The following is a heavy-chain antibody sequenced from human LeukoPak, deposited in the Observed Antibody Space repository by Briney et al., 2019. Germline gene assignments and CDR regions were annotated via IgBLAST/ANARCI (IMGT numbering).Heavy chain of an antibody. V-gene: IGHV1-2*04. CDR2: IHPITGDT. D-gene: IGHD1-20*01. Sequence: AASVKVSCKASGYTFTGYYMHWVRQVAGQGPEWMGWIHPITGDTNFAQKFQGWVAFTRDTSISTAYMDLSRLTSDDTAIYYCARGLINGHDFDYWGLGTLVTVSS. J-gene: IGHJ4*02. CDR1: GYTFTGYY. CDR3: ARGLINGHDFDY.